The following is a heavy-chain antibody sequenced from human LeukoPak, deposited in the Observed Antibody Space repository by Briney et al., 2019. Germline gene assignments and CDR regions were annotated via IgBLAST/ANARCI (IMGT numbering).Heavy chain of an antibody. Sequence: GRSLRLSCAASGFSFSSYAMHWVRQAPGKGLEWVGVITYDGGSKFYADSVKGRFTISRDDSENTAYLQMNSLRADDTAVYYCAADRSSPSCPGYWGQGTLVTVSS. CDR3: AADRSSPSCPGY. CDR1: GFSFSSYA. CDR2: ITYDGGSK. J-gene: IGHJ4*02. V-gene: IGHV3-30-3*01. D-gene: IGHD2-2*01.